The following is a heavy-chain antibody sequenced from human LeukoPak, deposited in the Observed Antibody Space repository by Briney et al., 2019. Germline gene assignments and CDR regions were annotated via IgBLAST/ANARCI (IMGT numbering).Heavy chain of an antibody. V-gene: IGHV3-23*01. J-gene: IGHJ4*02. CDR3: AKGSLGSWYFFDY. CDR1: GFTFSKFA. Sequence: GGSLRLSCAASGFTFSKFAMSWVRQALGKGPEWVSTISSSGGDTYYADSVKGRFTVSRDNSKNTLFLQMNSLRAEDTALYYCAKGSLGSWYFFDYWGQGTLVTVSS. CDR2: ISSSGGDT. D-gene: IGHD6-13*01.